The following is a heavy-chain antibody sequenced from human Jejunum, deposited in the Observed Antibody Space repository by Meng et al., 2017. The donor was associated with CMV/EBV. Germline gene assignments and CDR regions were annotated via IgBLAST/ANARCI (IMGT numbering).Heavy chain of an antibody. Sequence: CTVSGGSISSYYWSWIRQPPGKGLEYIGYIYYSGSTQYNPSLKSRVTISIDTSKNQFSLKLSSVTAADTAVYYCARDLGTGLVEYWGQGTLVTVSS. CDR3: ARDLGTGLVEY. D-gene: IGHD1-1*01. V-gene: IGHV4-59*01. J-gene: IGHJ4*02. CDR2: IYYSGST. CDR1: GGSISSYY.